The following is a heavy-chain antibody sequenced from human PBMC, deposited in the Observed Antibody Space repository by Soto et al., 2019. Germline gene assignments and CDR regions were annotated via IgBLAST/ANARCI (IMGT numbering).Heavy chain of an antibody. CDR3: AKRYCSSTSCRIAAAVDFDY. V-gene: IGHV3-23*01. Sequence: EVQLLESGGGLVQPGGSLRLSCAASGFTFSSYAMSWVRQAPGKGLEWVSAISGSGGSTYYADSVKGRFTISRDNSKNTLYLQMNSLRAEDTAVYYCAKRYCSSTSCRIAAAVDFDYWGQGTLVTVSS. CDR2: ISGSGGST. D-gene: IGHD2-2*01. CDR1: GFTFSSYA. J-gene: IGHJ4*02.